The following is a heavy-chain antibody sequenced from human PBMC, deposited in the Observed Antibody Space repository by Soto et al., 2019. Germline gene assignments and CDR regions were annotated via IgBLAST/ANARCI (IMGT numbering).Heavy chain of an antibody. Sequence: GGSLRLSCAASGFTFSRYSVNWVRQAPGKGLEWVSYISSSSNSIYYADSVKGRFTISRDNAKNSLQLQMNSLRAEDTAVYYCASPVDCSTTSCIRWGQRTLVTVSS. CDR3: ASPVDCSTTSCIR. CDR1: GFTFSRYS. J-gene: IGHJ4*02. V-gene: IGHV3-48*01. D-gene: IGHD2-2*01. CDR2: ISSSSNSI.